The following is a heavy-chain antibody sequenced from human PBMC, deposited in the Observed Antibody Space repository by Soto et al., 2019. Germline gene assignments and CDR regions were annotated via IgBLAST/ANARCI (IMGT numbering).Heavy chain of an antibody. CDR3: ARSPGGFTVATYFFDY. CDR1: GFSLSSKGMR. Sequence: ESGPTLVNPTQTLTLTCTFSGFSLSSKGMRVSWIRQPPGKALEWLARIDWDDDKFYSPSLRTRLTIPKDTSKNQVVLTMTNVDPKDTATYYCARSPGGFTVATYFFDYWGQGTLVTVSS. CDR2: IDWDDDK. J-gene: IGHJ4*02. V-gene: IGHV2-70*04. D-gene: IGHD4-17*01.